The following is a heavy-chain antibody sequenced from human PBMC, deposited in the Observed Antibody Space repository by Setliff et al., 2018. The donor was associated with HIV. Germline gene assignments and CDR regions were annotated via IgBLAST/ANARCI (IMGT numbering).Heavy chain of an antibody. CDR2: VYRSGST. Sequence: SETLSLTCAVSGYSISSGYYWGWIRQPPGKGLEWIGCVYRSGSTFHNPSLESRVTISVDTSKNYFSLRLTSVTAADAAIYYCASGGDFGDYNNWFESWGQGARVTVSS. D-gene: IGHD4-17*01. J-gene: IGHJ5*01. CDR1: GYSISSGYY. CDR3: ASGGDFGDYNNWFES. V-gene: IGHV4-38-2*01.